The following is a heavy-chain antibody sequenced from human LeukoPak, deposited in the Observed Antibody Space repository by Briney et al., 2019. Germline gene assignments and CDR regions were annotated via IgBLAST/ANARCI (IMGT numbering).Heavy chain of an antibody. CDR2: ISSSSRTI. Sequence: GGSLRLSCAASGFTFSGYSMNWVRQAPGKGLEWVSYISSSSRTIHYGDSVKGRFTISRDNAKNSLYLHMNSLRDEDTAVYYCARESGYVFHYWGQGTLFTASS. J-gene: IGHJ4*02. D-gene: IGHD3-10*01. V-gene: IGHV3-48*02. CDR3: ARESGYVFHY. CDR1: GFTFSGYS.